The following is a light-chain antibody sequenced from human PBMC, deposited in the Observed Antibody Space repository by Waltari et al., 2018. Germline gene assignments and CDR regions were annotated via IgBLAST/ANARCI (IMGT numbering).Light chain of an antibody. CDR3: QKYVNLPAT. Sequence: EIVLTQSPGSLSLSPGERATLSCKASQSVAKYLACSQQKPGQAPRLLIYHASIRATGIPDRFSGSGYGTDFSLTISRLEPEDFAVYFCQKYVNLPATFGQGTTVEV. CDR2: HAS. CDR1: QSVAKY. J-gene: IGKJ1*01. V-gene: IGKV3-20*01.